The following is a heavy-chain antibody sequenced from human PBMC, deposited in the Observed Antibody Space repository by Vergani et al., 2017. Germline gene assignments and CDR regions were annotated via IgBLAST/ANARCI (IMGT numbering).Heavy chain of an antibody. CDR1: EYSFGNYW. D-gene: IGHD1-1*01. V-gene: IGHV5-51*01. CDR2: IYPADSDT. Sequence: EVELVQSGPEMRKPGESLKISFKGSEYSFGNYWIGWVRQMPGKGLELMGIIYPADSDTRYSPSFQGQVTISADKSISTAFLQWDSLKASDTALYYCARHTTYTDSWGQGTLVTVSS. J-gene: IGHJ4*02. CDR3: ARHTTYTDS.